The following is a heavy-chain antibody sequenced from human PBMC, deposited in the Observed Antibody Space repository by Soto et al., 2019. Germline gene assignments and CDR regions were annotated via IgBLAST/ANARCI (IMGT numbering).Heavy chain of an antibody. CDR3: ARGGGWVGEASFDS. J-gene: IGHJ4*02. Sequence: QVQLEQSGAEVKKPGASVKVSCKTSGYTFTSYTLHWVRQAPGQGLEWMGWINAGNGREKYSQRFQVRVSLSTDKPATPSYTELRSPTSEDTAMFYCARGGGWVGEASFDSWGQGTLVTVSS. CDR1: GYTFTSYT. D-gene: IGHD3-10*01. V-gene: IGHV1-3*01. CDR2: INAGNGRE.